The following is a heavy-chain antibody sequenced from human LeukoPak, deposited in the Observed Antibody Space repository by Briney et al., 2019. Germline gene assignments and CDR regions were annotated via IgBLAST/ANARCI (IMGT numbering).Heavy chain of an antibody. V-gene: IGHV1-2*02. CDR3: ARLGDIVVVVPAAMEV. CDR2: INPNSGGT. J-gene: IGHJ4*02. CDR1: GYTFTGYY. D-gene: IGHD2-2*01. Sequence: ASVKVSCKASGYTFTGYYMHWVRQAPGQGLEWMGWINPNSGGTNYAQKFQGRVTMTRDTSTSTAYMELSRLRSDDTAVYYCARLGDIVVVVPAAMEVWGQGTLVTVSS.